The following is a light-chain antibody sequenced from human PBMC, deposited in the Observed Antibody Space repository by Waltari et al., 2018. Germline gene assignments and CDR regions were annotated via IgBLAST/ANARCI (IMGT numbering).Light chain of an antibody. J-gene: IGKJ1*01. Sequence: EIVLPQSPGTLSLSPGERATLSCRASQSVSNSFLAWYQQKPGQAPRLLIYGASSRATGIPGRFSGSGSGTDFTLTISRLEPEDFTVYYCQQYGSSPETFGQGTKVEIK. CDR1: QSVSNSF. CDR3: QQYGSSPET. CDR2: GAS. V-gene: IGKV3-20*01.